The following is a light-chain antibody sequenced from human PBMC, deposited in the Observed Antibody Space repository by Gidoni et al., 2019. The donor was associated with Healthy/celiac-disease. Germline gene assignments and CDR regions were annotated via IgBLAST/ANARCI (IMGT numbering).Light chain of an antibody. V-gene: IGKV1-5*01. J-gene: IGKJ1*01. CDR3: QQYNSYSWT. CDR1: QSISSW. CDR2: TAS. Sequence: SQKTQYPSPLSASVGDRGTITCRASQSISSWLAWYQQKPGKAPKLLIYTASSFESGVPSRFSGSGSGTEFTLTISSLQPEDFATYYCQQYNSYSWTFGQGTKVEIK.